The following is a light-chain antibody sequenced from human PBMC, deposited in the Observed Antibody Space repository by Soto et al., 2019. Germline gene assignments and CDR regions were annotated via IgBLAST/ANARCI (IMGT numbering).Light chain of an antibody. J-gene: IGKJ1*01. Sequence: DIQMTQSPSTLSASVGDRVTITCRASQSISDLLAWYQQKPGKAPKLLIYTASNLESGVPFRFSGSGSGTEFALTISSLQPDDFATYYCQQFNRYPLTFGQGTKVEIK. CDR1: QSISDL. CDR2: TAS. CDR3: QQFNRYPLT. V-gene: IGKV1-5*03.